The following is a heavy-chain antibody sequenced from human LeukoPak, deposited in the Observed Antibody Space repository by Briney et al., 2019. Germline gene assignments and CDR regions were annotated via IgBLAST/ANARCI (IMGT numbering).Heavy chain of an antibody. Sequence: GGSLRLSCAASGFTVSSNYMSWVRQAPGKGLDWVSVIYSGGSTYYADSVKGRFAISRDNSKNTLYLQMNSLRAEDTAVYYCASNLGARNAFDIWGQGTMVTVSS. CDR2: IYSGGST. CDR1: GFTVSSNY. J-gene: IGHJ3*02. V-gene: IGHV3-53*01. D-gene: IGHD1-1*01. CDR3: ASNLGARNAFDI.